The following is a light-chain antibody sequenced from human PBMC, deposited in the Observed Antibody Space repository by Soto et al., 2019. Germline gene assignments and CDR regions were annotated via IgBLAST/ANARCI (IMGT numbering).Light chain of an antibody. V-gene: IGLV1-44*01. CDR3: AAWDDSQNGYVV. CDR2: RNN. CDR1: RYNIGSNT. J-gene: IGLJ2*01. Sequence: QSVLTQPPSASGTPGQRVTISCSGSRYNIGSNTVSWYQQVPGTAPRLLLYRNNLRPSGVPDRFSGSKSDTSASLAISGLQSEDEAAYSCAAWDDSQNGYVVFGGGTKVTVL.